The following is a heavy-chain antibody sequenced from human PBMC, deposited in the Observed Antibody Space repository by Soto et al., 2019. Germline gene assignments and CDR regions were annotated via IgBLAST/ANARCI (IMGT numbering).Heavy chain of an antibody. J-gene: IGHJ6*02. CDR1: GFTFSSYS. CDR2: ISSSSSYI. V-gene: IGHV3-21*01. Sequence: GGSLRLSCAASGFTFSSYSMNWVRQAPGKGLEWVSSISSSSSYIYYADSVKGRFTISRDNAKNSLYLQMNSLRAEDTAVYYCARDPENWNPQLFGMDVLGQGTTVTVSS. CDR3: ARDPENWNPQLFGMDV. D-gene: IGHD1-1*01.